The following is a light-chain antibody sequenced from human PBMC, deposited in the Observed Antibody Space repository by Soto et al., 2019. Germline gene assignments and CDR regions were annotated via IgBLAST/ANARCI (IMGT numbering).Light chain of an antibody. CDR1: QSIGRW. CDR2: DAS. V-gene: IGKV1-5*01. J-gene: IGKJ1*01. Sequence: DIQMTQTPSSLSGSVGDRVTITCRASQSIGRWLAWYQQKPGKAPKLLIFDASTLENGVPARFSGSRSGPEFSLTISSLQPDDFATYYCQQYYSYWTFGQGTKVDNK. CDR3: QQYYSYWT.